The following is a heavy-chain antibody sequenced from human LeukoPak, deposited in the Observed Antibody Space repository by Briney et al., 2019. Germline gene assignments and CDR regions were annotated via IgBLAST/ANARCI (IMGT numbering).Heavy chain of an antibody. D-gene: IGHD3-22*01. CDR2: MNPNSGNT. Sequence: EASVKVSCKASGYTFTSYDINWVRQATGQGLEWMGWMNPNSGNTGYAQKFQGRVTMTRNTSISTAYMELSSLRSEDTAVYYCARDYYYDSSGSYYYYYGMDVWGQGTTVTVSS. J-gene: IGHJ6*02. CDR3: ARDYYYDSSGSYYYYYGMDV. V-gene: IGHV1-8*01. CDR1: GYTFTSYD.